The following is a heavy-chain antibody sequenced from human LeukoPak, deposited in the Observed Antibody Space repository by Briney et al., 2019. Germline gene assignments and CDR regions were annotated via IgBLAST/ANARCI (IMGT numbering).Heavy chain of an antibody. J-gene: IGHJ3*02. CDR1: GYTFTSCG. CDR2: ISAYNGNT. Sequence: ASVKVSCKASGYTFTSCGISWVRQAPGQGLEWMGWISAYNGNTNYAQKLQGRVTMTTDTSTSTAYMELRSLRSDDTAVYYCARDGYYDSSGVDAFDIWGQGTMVTVSS. D-gene: IGHD3-22*01. CDR3: ARDGYYDSSGVDAFDI. V-gene: IGHV1-18*01.